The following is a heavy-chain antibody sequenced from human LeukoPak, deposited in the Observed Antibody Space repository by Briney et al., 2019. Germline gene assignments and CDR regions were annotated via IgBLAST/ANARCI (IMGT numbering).Heavy chain of an antibody. Sequence: ASVKVSCKASGYTFTSYAMHWVRQAPGQRLEWMGWINAGNGNTKYSQKFQGRVTITRDTSASTAYMELSSLRSEDTAVYYCARSYYYDSSGYYGTYYYYGMDVRGQGTTVTVSS. CDR2: INAGNGNT. V-gene: IGHV1-3*01. J-gene: IGHJ6*02. CDR1: GYTFTSYA. D-gene: IGHD3-22*01. CDR3: ARSYYYDSSGYYGTYYYYGMDV.